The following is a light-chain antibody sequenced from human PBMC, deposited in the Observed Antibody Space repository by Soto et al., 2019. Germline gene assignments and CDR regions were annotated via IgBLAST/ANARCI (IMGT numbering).Light chain of an antibody. CDR3: QQSFSYPIT. J-gene: IGKJ4*01. CDR2: TAS. V-gene: IGKV1-8*01. CDR1: QGISSH. Sequence: AIRMTQSPSSFSASTGDRVTITCRASQGISSHLAWYQVKPGKDPRLLIYTASYLESGVPSRVSGSESEIDFTRAISSLQSEDFAVYYCQQSFSYPITFGGGTKVEIK.